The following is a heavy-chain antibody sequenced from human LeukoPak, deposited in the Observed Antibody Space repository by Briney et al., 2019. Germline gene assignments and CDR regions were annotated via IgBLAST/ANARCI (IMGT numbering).Heavy chain of an antibody. CDR1: GYTFTNYW. CDR3: ARAGYSNRWDGVDY. CDR2: IYPDDSDT. J-gene: IGHJ4*02. V-gene: IGHV5-51*01. Sequence: GESLKISCKTSGYTFTNYWIGWVRQMPGKGLEWMGIIYPDDSDTRYSPSFQRQVTISADKSINTAYLQWSSLKASDSAMYYCARAGYSNRWDGVDYWGQGTLVTVSS. D-gene: IGHD2/OR15-2a*01.